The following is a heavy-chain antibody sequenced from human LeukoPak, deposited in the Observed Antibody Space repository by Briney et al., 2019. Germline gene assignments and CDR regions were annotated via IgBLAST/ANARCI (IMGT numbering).Heavy chain of an antibody. CDR3: AREIAAAGRFDY. CDR2: ISSSSSGI. V-gene: IGHV3-48*02. CDR1: GFTFSSYS. D-gene: IGHD6-13*01. J-gene: IGHJ4*02. Sequence: GGSLRLSCAASGFTFSSYSMNWVRQAPRKGLEWVSYISSSSSGIYYADSVKGRFTISRDNAKKSLYLQMNSLRDEDTAVYYCAREIAAAGRFDYWGQGTLVTVSS.